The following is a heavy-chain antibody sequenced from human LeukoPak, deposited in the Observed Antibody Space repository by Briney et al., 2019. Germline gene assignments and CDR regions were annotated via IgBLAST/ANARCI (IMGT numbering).Heavy chain of an antibody. CDR1: GFSLGNARMG. J-gene: IGHJ4*02. CDR3: ARITGYCSGGSCRYFDY. CDR2: IFSNDEK. D-gene: IGHD2-15*01. V-gene: IGHV2-26*01. Sequence: ESGPTLVNPTETLTLTCTVSGFSLGNARMGVSWIRQPPGKALEWLAHIFSNDEKSYSTSLKSRLTISKDTSKSQVVLTMTNMDPVDTATYYCARITGYCSGGSCRYFDYWGQGTLVTVSS.